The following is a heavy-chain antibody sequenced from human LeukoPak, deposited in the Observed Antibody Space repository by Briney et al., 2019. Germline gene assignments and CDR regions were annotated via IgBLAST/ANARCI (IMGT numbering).Heavy chain of an antibody. D-gene: IGHD2-2*01. Sequence: ASVKVSCKASGYTFSSYYMHWLRQAPGQGLEWMGIINPSGGSTSYAQKFQGRVTMTRDTSTSTVYMELSSLRSEDTAVYYCARERAYCSSTSCRGKSDRFDPWGQGTLVTVSS. CDR3: ARERAYCSSTSCRGKSDRFDP. V-gene: IGHV1-46*01. CDR2: INPSGGST. J-gene: IGHJ5*02. CDR1: GYTFSSYY.